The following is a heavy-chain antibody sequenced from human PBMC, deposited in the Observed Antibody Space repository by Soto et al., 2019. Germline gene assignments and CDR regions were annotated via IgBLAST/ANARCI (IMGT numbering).Heavy chain of an antibody. CDR2: ISSSGVST. CDR3: ARGGLSVLYIDY. CDR1: GFTFNSYA. Sequence: EVQLLESGGGLVQPGGSLGLSCAASGFTFNSYAMSWVRQAPGKGLEWVSGISSSGVSTFYADSVKGRFTISRDNSKNTLYLQMNSLRAEDTAVYYCARGGLSVLYIDYWGQGTLVTVSP. V-gene: IGHV3-23*01. J-gene: IGHJ4*02. D-gene: IGHD2-8*02.